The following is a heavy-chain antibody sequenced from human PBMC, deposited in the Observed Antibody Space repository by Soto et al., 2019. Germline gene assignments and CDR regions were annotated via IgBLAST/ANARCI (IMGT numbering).Heavy chain of an antibody. V-gene: IGHV2-26*01. CDR2: IFSDNER. CDR3: VRVNADSAQFYYGMDV. CDR1: GFSLTTGRMG. Sequence: QVTLKESGPVLVKPTEPLTLTCTVSGFSLTTGRMGVSWIRQSPGKALEWLAHIFSDNERSYSTSMQGRLTISKDSSGSQVVISMTNMDPVDSGTYYCVRVNADSAQFYYGMDVWGQGTTVTVSS. J-gene: IGHJ6*02. D-gene: IGHD4-17*01.